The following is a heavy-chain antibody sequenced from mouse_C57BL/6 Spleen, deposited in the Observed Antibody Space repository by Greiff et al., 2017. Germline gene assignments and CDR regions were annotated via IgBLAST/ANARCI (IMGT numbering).Heavy chain of an antibody. CDR1: GFTIKNTY. V-gene: IGHV14-3*01. Sequence: VQLQQSVAELVRPGASVKLSCTASGFTIKNTYMHWVKQRPEQGLEWIGRIDPANGNTKYAPKFQGKATITADKSSNTAYLQLSSLTSEDTAIYCCARQDGSSYFDYWGQGTTLTVSS. D-gene: IGHD1-1*01. CDR3: ARQDGSSYFDY. CDR2: IDPANGNT. J-gene: IGHJ2*01.